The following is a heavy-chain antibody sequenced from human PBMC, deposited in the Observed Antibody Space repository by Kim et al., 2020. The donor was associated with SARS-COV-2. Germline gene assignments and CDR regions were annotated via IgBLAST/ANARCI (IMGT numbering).Heavy chain of an antibody. CDR3: ARGSKWLQRRTGGYFDY. J-gene: IGHJ4*02. D-gene: IGHD5-18*01. Sequence: SETLSLTCAVYGGSFSGYYWSWIRQPPGKGLEWIGEINHSGSTNYNPSLKSRVTISVDTSKNQFSLKLSSVTAADTAVYYCARGSKWLQRRTGGYFDYWGQGTLVTVSS. CDR2: INHSGST. V-gene: IGHV4-34*01. CDR1: GGSFSGYY.